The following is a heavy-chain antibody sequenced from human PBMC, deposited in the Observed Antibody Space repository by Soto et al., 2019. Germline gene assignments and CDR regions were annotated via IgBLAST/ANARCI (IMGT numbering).Heavy chain of an antibody. CDR2: ISGSGGST. D-gene: IGHD6-19*01. J-gene: IGHJ4*02. CDR1: GFTFGDYA. CDR3: AKGNSVAGNFFDY. V-gene: IGHV3-23*01. Sequence: LRLSCTASGFTFGDYAMSWVRQAPGKGLEWVSAISGSGGSTYYADSVKGRFTISRDNSKNTLYLQMNSLRAEDTAVYYCAKGNSVAGNFFDYWGQGTLVTVSS.